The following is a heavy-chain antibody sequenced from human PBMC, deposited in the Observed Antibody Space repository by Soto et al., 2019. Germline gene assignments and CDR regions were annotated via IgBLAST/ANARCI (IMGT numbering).Heavy chain of an antibody. Sequence: SETLSLTCAVYGGSFSGYYWSWIRQPPGKGLEWIGEINHSGSTNYNPSLKSRVTISVDTSKNQFSLKLSSVTAADTAVYYCARSTRGRGVDYWGQGTLVTVS. D-gene: IGHD2-8*02. CDR3: ARSTRGRGVDY. V-gene: IGHV4-34*01. J-gene: IGHJ4*02. CDR2: INHSGST. CDR1: GGSFSGYY.